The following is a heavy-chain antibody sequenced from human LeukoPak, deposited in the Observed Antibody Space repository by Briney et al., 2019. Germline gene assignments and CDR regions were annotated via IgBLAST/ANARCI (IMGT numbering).Heavy chain of an antibody. CDR1: GGSISSGTYY. D-gene: IGHD5-12*01. CDR2: IYSSGST. V-gene: IGHV4-61*02. J-gene: IGHJ4*02. CDR3: ARVSNSGYDLDY. Sequence: SQTLSLTCTVSGGSISSGTYYWSWIRQPAGKGLEWIGRIYSSGSTNYNPSLKSRVSISVDTSKNQFSLKLTSVTAADTTVYYCARVSNSGYDLDYWGQGTLVTVSS.